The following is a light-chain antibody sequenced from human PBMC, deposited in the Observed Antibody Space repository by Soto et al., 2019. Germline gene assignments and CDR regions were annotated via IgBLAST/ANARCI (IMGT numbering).Light chain of an antibody. V-gene: IGLV2-14*01. CDR2: DVS. CDR1: SSDVGGYNY. Sequence: QSVLTQPASVSGSPGQSITISCTGTSSDVGGYNYVSWYQQYPGKAPKLMIYDVSNRPSGVSNRFSGSKSANTASLTISGLQAEDEADYYCSSYTSSSTPHVVFGGGTKLTV. CDR3: SSYTSSSTPHVV. J-gene: IGLJ2*01.